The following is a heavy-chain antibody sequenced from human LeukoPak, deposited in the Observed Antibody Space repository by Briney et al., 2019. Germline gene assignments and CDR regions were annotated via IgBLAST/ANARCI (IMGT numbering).Heavy chain of an antibody. J-gene: IGHJ4*02. CDR2: IHYSGST. V-gene: IGHV4-59*08. D-gene: IGHD2-2*01. Sequence: PSETLSLTCTVSGGSICSYYWSWLRQPPGKGLEWIGSIHYSGSTTYNPSLKSRVTISVDTSKNQFSLKLSSVTAADTAVYYCARRLGGTSTGFDYWGQGTLVTVSS. CDR3: ARRLGGTSTGFDY. CDR1: GGSICSYY.